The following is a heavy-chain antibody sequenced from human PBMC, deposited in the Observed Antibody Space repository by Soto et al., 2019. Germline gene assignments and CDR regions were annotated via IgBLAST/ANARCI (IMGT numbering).Heavy chain of an antibody. D-gene: IGHD3-22*01. CDR3: ARDRSYDSSGYYMGLGY. Sequence: GGSLRLSCAASGFTFSDYYMSWIRQAPGKGLEWVSYISSSGSTIYYADSVKGRFTISRDNAKNSLYLQMNSLRAEDTAVYYCARDRSYDSSGYYMGLGYWGQGTLVTVSS. CDR1: GFTFSDYY. CDR2: ISSSGSTI. J-gene: IGHJ4*02. V-gene: IGHV3-11*01.